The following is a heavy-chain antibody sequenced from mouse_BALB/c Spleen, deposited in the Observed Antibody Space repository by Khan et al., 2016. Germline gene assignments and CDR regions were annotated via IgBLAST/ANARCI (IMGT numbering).Heavy chain of an antibody. CDR2: IRNKAGGSTT. V-gene: IGHV7-3*02. CDR3: ASLTGTIAY. Sequence: EVELVESGGGLVQTGGSLRLSCATSGFTFTDYYMTWVRQPPGKALEWLGFIRNKAGGSTTEYSASVKGRFTISRDNSQSILYLQMNTLRAEGSATYYCASLTGTIAYWGQGTLVTVSA. CDR1: GFTFTDYY. J-gene: IGHJ3*01. D-gene: IGHD4-1*01.